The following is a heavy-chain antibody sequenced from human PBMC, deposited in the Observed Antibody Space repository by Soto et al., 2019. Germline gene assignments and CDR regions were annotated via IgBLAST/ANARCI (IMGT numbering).Heavy chain of an antibody. Sequence: SGPTLVNPTQTLTLTCSFSGFSLSTSRVGVAWIRQPPGKALEWLAIIYWDDDRRYSPSLKTRLAITKDTSKNQVVLTMTNLDHGDTATYYCAHIMITWGGVSALDAFHMWGPGTMVTV. D-gene: IGHD3-16*01. CDR3: AHIMITWGGVSALDAFHM. V-gene: IGHV2-5*02. CDR2: IYWDDDR. CDR1: GFSLSTSRVG. J-gene: IGHJ3*02.